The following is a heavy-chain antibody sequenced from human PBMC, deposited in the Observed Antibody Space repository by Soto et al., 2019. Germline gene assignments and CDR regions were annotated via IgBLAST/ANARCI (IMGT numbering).Heavy chain of an antibody. D-gene: IGHD3-10*01. CDR3: ARGREYYCSGSHDY. CDR2: IYYSGST. J-gene: IGHJ4*02. CDR1: GGSVSSGSYY. Sequence: QVQLQESGPGLVKPSETLSLTCTVSGGSVSSGSYYWSWIRHPPGKGLEWIGYIYYSGSTNYNPSLTSRVTISVDTSKHRFALKLSSVTAADTAVYYCARGREYYCSGSHDYWGQGTLVTVSS. V-gene: IGHV4-61*01.